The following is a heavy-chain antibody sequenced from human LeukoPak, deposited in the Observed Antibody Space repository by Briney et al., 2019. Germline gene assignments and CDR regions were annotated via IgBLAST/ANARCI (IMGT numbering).Heavy chain of an antibody. J-gene: IGHJ5*02. Sequence: ASVKVSCKASGYTFTGYYMHWVRQAPGQGLEWMGWINPNSGGTNYAQKFQGRVTMTRDTSISTAYMELSRLRSDDTAVYYCAREGHYITGTTSDWFDPWGQRTLVTVSS. D-gene: IGHD1-7*01. CDR2: INPNSGGT. V-gene: IGHV1-2*02. CDR3: AREGHYITGTTSDWFDP. CDR1: GYTFTGYY.